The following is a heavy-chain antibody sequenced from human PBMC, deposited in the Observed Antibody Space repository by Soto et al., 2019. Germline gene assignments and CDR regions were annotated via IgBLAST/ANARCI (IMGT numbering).Heavy chain of an antibody. CDR3: ARGITGTTFDY. V-gene: IGHV3-53*01. Sequence: EVQLVESGGGLIQPGGSLRLSCTPSGLIVSHNYMSWVRQAPGTGLEWVSVIYSSGTTYYADSVKGRFTISRDDSKNTLYLQMNSLRAEDTAVYYCARGITGTTFDYWGQGTLVTVSS. CDR1: GLIVSHNY. CDR2: IYSSGTT. D-gene: IGHD1-20*01. J-gene: IGHJ4*02.